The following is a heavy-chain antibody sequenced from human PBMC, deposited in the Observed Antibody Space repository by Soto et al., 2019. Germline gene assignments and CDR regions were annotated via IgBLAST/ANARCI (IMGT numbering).Heavy chain of an antibody. CDR1: GYSFTDYY. CDR3: ARVGPTGGFDP. CDR2: INTKTGGT. J-gene: IGHJ5*02. V-gene: IGHV1-2*02. Sequence: QVHLVQSGAEVKKPGASVKVSCKASGYSFTDYYMHWVRQAPGQGLEWMGWINTKTGGTNYAQRVQGRVTMTGDTSINTAYMESSRLRSDDTAVYYCARVGPTGGFDPWGQGTVVTVSS. D-gene: IGHD1-26*01.